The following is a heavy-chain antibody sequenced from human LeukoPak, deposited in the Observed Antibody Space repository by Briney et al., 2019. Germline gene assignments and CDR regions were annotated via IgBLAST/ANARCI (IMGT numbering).Heavy chain of an antibody. CDR1: GFTFSSYW. CDR2: IKQDGSEK. J-gene: IGHJ4*02. D-gene: IGHD1-7*01. CDR3: AKDTYNWNYVAFDY. V-gene: IGHV3-7*03. Sequence: GGSLRLSCAASGFTFSSYWMSWVRQAPGKGLEWVANIKQDGSEKYYVDSVKGRFTISRDNAKNSLYLQMNSLRAEDTAVYYCAKDTYNWNYVAFDYWGQGTLVTVSS.